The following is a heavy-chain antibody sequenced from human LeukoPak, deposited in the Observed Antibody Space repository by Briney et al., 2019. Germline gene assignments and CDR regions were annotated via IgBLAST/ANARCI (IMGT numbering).Heavy chain of an antibody. CDR1: GYTFTGYY. J-gene: IGHJ4*02. CDR3: ARAGGLRYFDWLLTTY. Sequence: ASVKVSCKASGYTFTGYYIHWVRQAPGQGLEWMGWINSNSGGTNYAQKFQGRVTMTRDTSISTAYMELSRLRSDDTAVYYCARAGGLRYFDWLLTTYWGQGTLVTVSS. V-gene: IGHV1-2*02. D-gene: IGHD3-9*01. CDR2: INSNSGGT.